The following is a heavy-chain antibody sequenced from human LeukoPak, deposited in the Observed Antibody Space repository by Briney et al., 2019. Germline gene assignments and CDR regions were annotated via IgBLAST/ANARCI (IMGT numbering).Heavy chain of an antibody. CDR1: GYTFTSYG. V-gene: IGHV1-18*01. Sequence: ASVKVSCKASGYTFTSYGISWVRQAPGQGLEWMGWISAYNGNKNYAQKLRGRVTMTTDTSTSTAYMELRSLRSDDTAVYYCARVDIVVVPAAKGPYYYYGMDVWGQGTTVTVSS. CDR2: ISAYNGNK. D-gene: IGHD2-2*03. J-gene: IGHJ6*02. CDR3: ARVDIVVVPAAKGPYYYYGMDV.